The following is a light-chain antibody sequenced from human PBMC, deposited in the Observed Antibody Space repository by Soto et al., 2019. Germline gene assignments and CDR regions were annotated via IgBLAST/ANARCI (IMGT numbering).Light chain of an antibody. CDR2: ENS. J-gene: IGLJ3*02. CDR3: SSYTSSSTQV. V-gene: IGLV2-14*01. CDR1: SSDVGGYNY. Sequence: QSVLTQPASVSESPGQSITISCTGTSSDVGGYNYVSWYQQDPGKAPKLMIYENSNRPSGVSHRFSGSKSGTTASLTISGLQAEDEADYYCSSYTSSSTQVFGGGTQLTVL.